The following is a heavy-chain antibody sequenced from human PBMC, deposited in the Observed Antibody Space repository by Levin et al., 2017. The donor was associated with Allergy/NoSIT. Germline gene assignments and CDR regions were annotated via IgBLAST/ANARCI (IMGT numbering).Heavy chain of an antibody. CDR3: ARGPRDIVVVVAALRAPNNWFDP. CDR1: GGSFSGYY. D-gene: IGHD2-15*01. Sequence: SQTLSLTCAVYGGSFSGYYWSWIRQPPGKGLEWIGEINHSGSTNYNPSLKSRVTISVDTSKNQFSLKLSSVTAADTAVYYCARGPRDIVVVVAALRAPNNWFDPWGQGTLVTVSS. J-gene: IGHJ5*02. CDR2: INHSGST. V-gene: IGHV4-34*01.